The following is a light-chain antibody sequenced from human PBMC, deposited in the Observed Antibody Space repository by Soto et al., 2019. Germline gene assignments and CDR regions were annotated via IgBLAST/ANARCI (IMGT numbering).Light chain of an antibody. J-gene: IGKJ2*01. CDR1: QSVSSNY. V-gene: IGKV3-20*01. CDR3: QQYGSSYT. Sequence: EIVLTQSPGTLSLSPGERATLSCRASQSVSSNYLAWYQQRPGQAPRLLISDASTRATGIPERFSGSGSGTDFTLPISRLEPEDFAVYYCQQYGSSYTFGQGTKLEIK. CDR2: DAS.